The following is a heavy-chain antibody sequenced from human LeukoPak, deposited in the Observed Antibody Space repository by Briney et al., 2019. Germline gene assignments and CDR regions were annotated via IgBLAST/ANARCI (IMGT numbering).Heavy chain of an antibody. J-gene: IGHJ4*02. Sequence: PGGSLRLSCAASGFTFTSYEMNWVRQAPGTGLEWISYISTSGGTIYYPDSVKGRFTISRDNAKNSLFLQMNSLRAEDTAVYYCARESDYFDYWGQGTLVTVSS. CDR3: ARESDYFDY. CDR2: ISTSGGTI. V-gene: IGHV3-48*03. D-gene: IGHD3-10*01. CDR1: GFTFTSYE.